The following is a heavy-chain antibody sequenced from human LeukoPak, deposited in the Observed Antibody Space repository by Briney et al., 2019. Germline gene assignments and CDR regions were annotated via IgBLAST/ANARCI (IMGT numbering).Heavy chain of an antibody. Sequence: GSLRLSCAASGSTFSSYSMNWVRQAPGKGLEWVAVISYDGSNKYYADSVKGRFTISRDNSKNTLYLQMNSLRAEDTAVYYCARTKGYCSSTSCYFDYWGQGTLVTVSS. CDR1: GSTFSSYS. CDR2: ISYDGSNK. CDR3: ARTKGYCSSTSCYFDY. J-gene: IGHJ4*02. D-gene: IGHD2-2*01. V-gene: IGHV3-30*03.